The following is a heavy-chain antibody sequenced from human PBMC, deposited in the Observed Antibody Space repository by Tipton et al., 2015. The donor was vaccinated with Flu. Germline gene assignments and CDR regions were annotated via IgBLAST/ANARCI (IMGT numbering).Heavy chain of an antibody. Sequence: SLRLSCAASGFAFGSYWMTWVRQPPGRGLERVANINQDGSQKHYVDSVKGRFTISRDNPVNSMYLQMHSLRAEDTAVYYCVRAIYNSDNYSGQGTLVTVSS. D-gene: IGHD1-14*01. V-gene: IGHV3-7*01. CDR2: INQDGSQK. CDR1: GFAFGSYW. J-gene: IGHJ4*02. CDR3: VRAIYNSDNY.